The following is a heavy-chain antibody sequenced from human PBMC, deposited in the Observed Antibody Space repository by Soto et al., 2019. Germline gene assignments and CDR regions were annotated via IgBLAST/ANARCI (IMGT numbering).Heavy chain of an antibody. J-gene: IGHJ4*02. Sequence: GESLKISCKGSGYSFTSYWIGWVRQMPGKGLEWMGIIYPGDSDTRYSPSFQGQVTISADKSISTAYLQWSSLKASDTAMYYCARLESLGGYYRGGYDLPPYYFDYWGQGTLVTVSS. CDR3: ARLESLGGYYRGGYDLPPYYFDY. CDR1: GYSFTSYW. D-gene: IGHD3-3*01. CDR2: IYPGDSDT. V-gene: IGHV5-51*01.